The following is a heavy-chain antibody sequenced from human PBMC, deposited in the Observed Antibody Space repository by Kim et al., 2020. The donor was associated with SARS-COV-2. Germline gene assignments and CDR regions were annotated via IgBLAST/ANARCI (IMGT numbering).Heavy chain of an antibody. CDR3: AKGPLVHLYYFDY. J-gene: IGHJ4*02. CDR1: GFTFSSYA. CDR2: ISGSGGST. D-gene: IGHD6-13*01. V-gene: IGHV3-23*01. Sequence: GGSLRLSCAASGFTFSSYAMSWVRQAPGKGLEWVSAISGSGGSTYYADSVKGRFTISRDNSKNTLYLQMNSLRADDTAVYYCAKGPLVHLYYFDYWGQGTLVTVSS.